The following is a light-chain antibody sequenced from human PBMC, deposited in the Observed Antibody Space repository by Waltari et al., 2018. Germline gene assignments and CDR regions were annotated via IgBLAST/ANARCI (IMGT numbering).Light chain of an antibody. CDR2: YDD. V-gene: IGLV1-36*01. CDR1: LPNIGNNA. CDR3: AAWDDSLNGRV. Sequence: QSVLTQPPSVSEAPRQRVTISCSGSLPNIGNNAVNWYQQLPGKAPKLLIYYDDLLPSGVSDRFSGSKSGTSASLAISGLQFEDEAEYYCAAWDDSLNGRVFGGGTKLTVL. J-gene: IGLJ3*02.